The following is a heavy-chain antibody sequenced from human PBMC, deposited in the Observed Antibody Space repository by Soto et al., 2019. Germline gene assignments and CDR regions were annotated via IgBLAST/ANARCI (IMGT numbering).Heavy chain of an antibody. CDR3: ARHPSDFWFGP. Sequence: SETLSLTCTVSCGTISSSSYFWGWIRQPPGKGLEWIGSIYYSGSTYYNPSLKSRVTVSVDTSKNQFSLKLSSVTAVDTAVYYCARHPSDFWFGPWGQGTLVTVSS. CDR2: IYYSGST. CDR1: CGTISSSSYF. V-gene: IGHV4-39*01. D-gene: IGHD2-21*02. J-gene: IGHJ5*02.